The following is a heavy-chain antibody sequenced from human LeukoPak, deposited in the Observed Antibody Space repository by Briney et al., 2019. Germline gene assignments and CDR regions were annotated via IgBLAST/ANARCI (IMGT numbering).Heavy chain of an antibody. V-gene: IGHV3-21*06. D-gene: IGHD3-10*01. J-gene: IGHJ4*02. CDR3: ARPMEGYSGSGSWYFDY. Sequence: GGSLRLSCAASGFTFSSYSMNWVRQAPGKGLEWVSSISKTSNYIYYADSMKGRFTISRDNANNLLYLQMNSLTAEDTAVYYCARPMEGYSGSGSWYFDYWGQGTLVTVSS. CDR2: ISKTSNYI. CDR1: GFTFSSYS.